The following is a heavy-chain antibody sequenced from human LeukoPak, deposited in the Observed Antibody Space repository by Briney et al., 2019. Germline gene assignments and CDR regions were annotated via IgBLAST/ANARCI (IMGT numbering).Heavy chain of an antibody. CDR3: AKGRGRAPITVDYFDS. D-gene: IGHD4-23*01. CDR2: ISAPGGST. CDR1: GFTFARNV. Sequence: GGSLRLSCVASGFTFARNVMSWVRQAPGKGLEWVSSISAPGGSTYYADSVKGRFTISRDNSENTLSLQMNSLRAGDTAVYYCAKGRGRAPITVDYFDSWGQGTLVTVSS. J-gene: IGHJ4*02. V-gene: IGHV3-23*01.